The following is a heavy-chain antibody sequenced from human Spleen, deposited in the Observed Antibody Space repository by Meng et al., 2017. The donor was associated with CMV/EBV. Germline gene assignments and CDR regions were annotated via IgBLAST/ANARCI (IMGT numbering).Heavy chain of an antibody. CDR3: AKDDSAYFDFRSGYSTPPDY. CDR2: IRYDGSNK. J-gene: IGHJ4*02. CDR1: GFSFSSYG. D-gene: IGHD3-3*01. Sequence: GESLKISCVASGFSFSSYGMQWVRQAPGKGLEWVAFIRYDGSNKYYVDSVKGRFTISRDNSKNMLYLQMNSLRVADTAVYYCAKDDSAYFDFRSGYSTPPDYWGQGTLVTVSS. V-gene: IGHV3-30*02.